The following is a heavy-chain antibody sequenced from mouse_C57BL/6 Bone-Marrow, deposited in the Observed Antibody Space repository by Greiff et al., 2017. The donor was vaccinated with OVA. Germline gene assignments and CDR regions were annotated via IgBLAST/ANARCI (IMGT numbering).Heavy chain of an antibody. V-gene: IGHV14-4*01. J-gene: IGHJ3*01. CDR1: GFNIKDDY. D-gene: IGHD2-4*01. Sequence: EVKLLESGAELVRPGASVKLSCTASGFNIKDDYMHWVKQRPEQGLEWIGWIDPENGDTEYASKFQGKATITADTSSNTAYLQLSSLTSEDTAVYYCTYDYEAYWGQGTLVTVSA. CDR2: IDPENGDT. CDR3: TYDYEAY.